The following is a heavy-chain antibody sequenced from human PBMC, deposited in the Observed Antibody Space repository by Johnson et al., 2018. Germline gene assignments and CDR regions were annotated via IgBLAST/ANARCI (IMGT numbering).Heavy chain of an antibody. CDR2: INPTDGTT. CDR1: GYTLTSYY. Sequence: QVQLVQSGAEVKKPGASVKVSCKASGYTLTSYYMHWVRQAPGQEFEWMGIINPTDGTTIYAQKFQGRVTMTEDTSTDTAYMELSSLTSEDTAVYYCATEGYVRAFDIWGQGTMVTVSS. CDR3: ATEGYVRAFDI. D-gene: IGHD3-10*02. V-gene: IGHV1-46*01. J-gene: IGHJ3*02.